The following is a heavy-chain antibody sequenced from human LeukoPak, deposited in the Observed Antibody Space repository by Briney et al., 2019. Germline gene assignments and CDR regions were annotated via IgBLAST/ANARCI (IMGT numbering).Heavy chain of an antibody. CDR2: ISGRGDST. D-gene: IGHD5/OR15-5a*01. CDR1: TFTFSSYA. CDR3: AKGMYSVFPDSRVLDY. J-gene: IGHJ4*02. Sequence: QPGGSLRLSCAASTFTFSSYAMNWVRQAPGKGLEWVSIISGRGDSTFYADSVKGRFTISRDNSKNTLYLQMSSLRAEDTAVYYCAKGMYSVFPDSRVLDYWGRGTLVTVSS. V-gene: IGHV3-23*01.